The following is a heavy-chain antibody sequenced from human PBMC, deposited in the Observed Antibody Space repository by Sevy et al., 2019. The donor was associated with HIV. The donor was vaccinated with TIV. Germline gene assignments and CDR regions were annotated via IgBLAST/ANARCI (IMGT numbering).Heavy chain of an antibody. D-gene: IGHD6-13*01. CDR3: AKNTAAVGTGGFDY. CDR2: IQYDGNNK. J-gene: IGHJ4*02. Sequence: GGSLRLSCAASGFTFSYSGMHWVRQAPGQGLEWVTFIQYDGNNKYYADSVKGRVTISRDNSKNTLYLQMNSLRSDDTAVYYCAKNTAAVGTGGFDYWGQGTLVTVSS. V-gene: IGHV3-30*02. CDR1: GFTFSYSG.